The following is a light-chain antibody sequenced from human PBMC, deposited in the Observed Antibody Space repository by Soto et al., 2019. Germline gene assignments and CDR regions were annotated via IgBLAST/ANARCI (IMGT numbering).Light chain of an antibody. V-gene: IGKV3-11*01. CDR3: QHRRNWPT. Sequence: EIVVTQSPATLSVSAWGRSTLYFRASQSVSSYLAWYQQKPGQAPRLLIYDASKRATGIPARFSGSGSGTDFTLTISSLEPEDFAVYYCQHRRNWPTFGQGTRLEIK. CDR2: DAS. J-gene: IGKJ5*01. CDR1: QSVSSY.